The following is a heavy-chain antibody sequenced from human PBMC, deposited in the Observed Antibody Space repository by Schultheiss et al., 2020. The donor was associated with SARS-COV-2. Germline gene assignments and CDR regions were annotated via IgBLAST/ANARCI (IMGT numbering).Heavy chain of an antibody. V-gene: IGHV3-33*08. CDR3: ARDSTYCSGDCSFDY. Sequence: GGSLRLSCADSGFTFSSYEMNWVRQAPGKGLEWVAVIWYDGSNKYYTDSVKGRFTISRDNSKNTLYLQMNSLRAEDTAIYYCARDSTYCSGDCSFDYWGQGTLVTVSS. J-gene: IGHJ4*02. CDR1: GFTFSSYE. D-gene: IGHD2-21*02. CDR2: IWYDGSNK.